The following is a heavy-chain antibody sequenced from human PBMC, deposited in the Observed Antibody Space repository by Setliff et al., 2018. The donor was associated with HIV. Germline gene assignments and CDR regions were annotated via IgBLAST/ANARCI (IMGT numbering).Heavy chain of an antibody. D-gene: IGHD3-3*01. Sequence: SETLSLTCAVYGGSFSGYYWSWIRQPPGKGLEWIGTIYYNGNTNYNPSLKSRVAISVDTSKNLFSLKMNSVTPADTAVYYCARGIENFWSGYIRWGQGTLVTVSS. CDR3: ARGIENFWSGYIR. V-gene: IGHV4-59*01. CDR2: IYYNGNT. J-gene: IGHJ4*02. CDR1: GGSFSGYY.